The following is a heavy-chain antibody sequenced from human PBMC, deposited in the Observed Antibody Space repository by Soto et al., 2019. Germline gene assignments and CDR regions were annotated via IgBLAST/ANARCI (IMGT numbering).Heavy chain of an antibody. V-gene: IGHV3-30*18. CDR3: AKDTHSTPRYYDILTGYYYYYGMDV. D-gene: IGHD3-9*01. Sequence: PGGSLRLSCAASGFTFSSYGMHWVRQAPGKGLEWVAVISYDGSNKYYADSVKGRFTISRDNSKNTLYLQMNSLRAEDTAVYYCAKDTHSTPRYYDILTGYYYYYGMDVWGQGTTVTVSS. CDR2: ISYDGSNK. J-gene: IGHJ6*02. CDR1: GFTFSSYG.